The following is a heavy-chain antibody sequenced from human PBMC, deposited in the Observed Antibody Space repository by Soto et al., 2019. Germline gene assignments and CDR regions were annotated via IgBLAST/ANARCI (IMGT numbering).Heavy chain of an antibody. D-gene: IGHD2-21*01. V-gene: IGHV3-23*01. Sequence: EVQLLESGGGLVQPGGSLRLSCAASGFTFSIYAISWVRQAPGMGLEWVAVINGGGEITYYADSVKGRFTISRDNSKNTLYLQMNRLRAEDTAVYYWAKERYPVISRYFDYWGQGTSVTVAS. CDR2: INGGGEIT. J-gene: IGHJ4*02. CDR1: GFTFSIYA. CDR3: AKERYPVISRYFDY.